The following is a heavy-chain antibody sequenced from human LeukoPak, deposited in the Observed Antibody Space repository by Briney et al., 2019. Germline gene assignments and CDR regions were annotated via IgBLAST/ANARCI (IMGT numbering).Heavy chain of an antibody. CDR1: GYSFTSYW. Sequence: GESLKISCKGSGYSFTSYWIGWARQMPGKGLEWMGIIYPGDSDTRYSPSFQGQVTISADKSISTAYLQWSSLKASDTAMYYCARPSHDYDFWSGAFDYWGQGTLVTVSS. CDR3: ARPSHDYDFWSGAFDY. CDR2: IYPGDSDT. V-gene: IGHV5-51*01. D-gene: IGHD3-3*01. J-gene: IGHJ4*02.